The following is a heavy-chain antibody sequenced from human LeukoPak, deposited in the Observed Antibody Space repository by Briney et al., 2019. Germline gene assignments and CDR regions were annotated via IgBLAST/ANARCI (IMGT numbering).Heavy chain of an antibody. J-gene: IGHJ3*02. CDR1: GFTFSSYW. D-gene: IGHD3-22*01. CDR3: ARRETYYSDSGGYSIDGFDI. V-gene: IGHV3-74*01. CDR2: INSDGSST. Sequence: AGSLRLSCAASGFTFSSYWMHWVRQAPGKGLVWVSRINSDGSSTSYADSVKGRFTISRDNAKNALYLQMNSLRAEDTAVYYCARRETYYSDSGGYSIDGFDIWGQGTMVTVSS.